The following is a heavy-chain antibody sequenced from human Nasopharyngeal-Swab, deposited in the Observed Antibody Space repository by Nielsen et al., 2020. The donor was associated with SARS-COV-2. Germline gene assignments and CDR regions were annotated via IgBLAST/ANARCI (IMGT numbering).Heavy chain of an antibody. Sequence: ASVKVSCKASGYTFTSYAMNWVRQAPGQGLEWMGWINTNTGNPTYAQGFTGRFVFSLDTSVSTAYLQISSLKAEDTAVYYCARGPSPYSSSWYDWFGPWGQGTLVTVSS. D-gene: IGHD6-13*01. CDR2: INTNTGNP. V-gene: IGHV7-4-1*02. J-gene: IGHJ5*02. CDR3: ARGPSPYSSSWYDWFGP. CDR1: GYTFTSYA.